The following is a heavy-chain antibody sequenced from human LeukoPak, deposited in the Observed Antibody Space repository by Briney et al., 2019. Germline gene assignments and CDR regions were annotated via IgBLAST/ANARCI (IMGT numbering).Heavy chain of an antibody. D-gene: IGHD3-9*01. V-gene: IGHV4-34*01. CDR1: GGSFSGYY. CDR3: ARRLTIRLQRYFDY. CDR2: INHSGST. Sequence: KPSETLSLTCAVYGGSFSGYYWSWIRQPPGKGLEWIGEINHSGSTNYNPSLKSRVTISVDTSKNQFSLKLSSVTAADTAVYYCARRLTIRLQRYFDYWGQGTLVTASS. J-gene: IGHJ4*02.